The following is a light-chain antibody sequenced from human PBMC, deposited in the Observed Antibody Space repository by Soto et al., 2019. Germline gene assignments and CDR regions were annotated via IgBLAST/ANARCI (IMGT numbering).Light chain of an antibody. CDR1: QSVLYSSNNKNY. CDR2: WAS. CDR3: QQYDSTLYT. Sequence: DIVMTQSPDSLAVSLGERATINCKSSQSVLYSSNNKNYLAWYQQKPGQPPKLLIYWASTRESGVPDRFSGSGSGTDFTLTISSLQAEDVGGYYCQQYDSTLYTFGQGTKLEIK. V-gene: IGKV4-1*01. J-gene: IGKJ2*01.